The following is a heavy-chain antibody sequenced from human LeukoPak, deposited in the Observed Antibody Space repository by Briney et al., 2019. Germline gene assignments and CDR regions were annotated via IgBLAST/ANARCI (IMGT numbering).Heavy chain of an antibody. CDR3: AKTITLYSSGSI. CDR2: IRYDGSNK. D-gene: IGHD6-19*01. V-gene: IGHV3-30*02. Sequence: GGSLRLSCAASGFTFSSYGMHWVRQAPGKGLEWVAFIRYDGSNKYYADSVKGRFTISRDNSKNTLYLQMNSLRAEDTAVYYCAKTITLYSSGSIWGQGTMVTVSS. J-gene: IGHJ3*02. CDR1: GFTFSSYG.